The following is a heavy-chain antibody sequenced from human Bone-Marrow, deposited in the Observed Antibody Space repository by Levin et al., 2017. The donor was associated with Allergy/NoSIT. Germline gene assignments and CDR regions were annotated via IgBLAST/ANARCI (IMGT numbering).Heavy chain of an antibody. V-gene: IGHV1-18*01. CDR1: GYTFSRYG. J-gene: IGHJ4*02. CDR2: IDPNNGQT. Sequence: ASVKVSCKSSGYTFSRYGINWVRQAPGQGLEWMGRIDPNNGQTKYADKVYGRVAMTTDRSTRTTYMELRSLRHDDTAVYYCTRESHIVGAPRSFQFWGQGTLVTVSS. CDR3: TRESHIVGAPRSFQF. D-gene: IGHD1-26*01.